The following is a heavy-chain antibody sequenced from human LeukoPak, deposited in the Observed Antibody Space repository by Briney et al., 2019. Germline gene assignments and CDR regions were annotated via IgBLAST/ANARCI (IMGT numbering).Heavy chain of an antibody. V-gene: IGHV4-31*02. CDR3: AGELAYCGGDCYSSHWY. CDR2: IYYSGST. J-gene: IGHJ4*02. CDR1: GFTVSSNY. Sequence: LRLSCAASGFTVSSNYMSWVRQHPGKGLEWIGYIYYSGSTYYNPSLKSRVTISVDTSKNQFSLKLSSVTAADTAVYYCAGELAYCGGDCYSSHWYWGQGTLVTVSS. D-gene: IGHD2-21*02.